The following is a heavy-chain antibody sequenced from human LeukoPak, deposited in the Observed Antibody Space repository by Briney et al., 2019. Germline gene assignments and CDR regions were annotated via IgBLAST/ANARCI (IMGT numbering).Heavy chain of an antibody. CDR3: ARVHCTSTVCYTGWFDP. CDR1: GGTLSTHA. Sequence: SVKVSCKASGGTLSTHAISWVRQAPGQGLEWMGGITPIFGRANYAQKFQGRVTITTEESTSTAYMELSSLRSEDTAVYYCARVHCTSTVCYTGWFDPWGQGTLVTVSS. CDR2: ITPIFGRA. V-gene: IGHV1-69*05. D-gene: IGHD2-2*02. J-gene: IGHJ5*02.